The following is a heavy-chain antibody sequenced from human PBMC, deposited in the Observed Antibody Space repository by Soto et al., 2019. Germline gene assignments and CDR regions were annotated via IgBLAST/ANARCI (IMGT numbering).Heavy chain of an antibody. CDR1: GFTFSSYS. Sequence: EVQLVESGGGLVQPGGSLRLSCAASGFTFSSYSMNWVRQAPGKGLEWVSYISSSSSTIYYADSVKGRFTISRDNAKNSLYLQMNSLRDEDTAVYYCASLVGREKRTRYCSSTSCYTDDAFDIWGQGTMVTVSS. CDR3: ASLVGREKRTRYCSSTSCYTDDAFDI. V-gene: IGHV3-48*02. J-gene: IGHJ3*02. D-gene: IGHD2-2*02. CDR2: ISSSSSTI.